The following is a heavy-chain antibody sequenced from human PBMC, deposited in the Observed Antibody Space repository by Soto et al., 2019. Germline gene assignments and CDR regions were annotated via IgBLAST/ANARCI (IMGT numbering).Heavy chain of an antibody. V-gene: IGHV1-18*01. CDR1: GYTFTSYG. J-gene: IGHJ4*02. CDR3: ARASGYSSSSAGSHYFDY. D-gene: IGHD6-6*01. Sequence: QVQLVQSGAEVKKPGASVKVSCKASGYTFTSYGISWVRQAPGQGLEWMGWISAYNGNTNYAQKLQGRVTMTTDTSTSTAYIELRSLRSDDTAVYYCARASGYSSSSAGSHYFDYWGQGTLVTVSS. CDR2: ISAYNGNT.